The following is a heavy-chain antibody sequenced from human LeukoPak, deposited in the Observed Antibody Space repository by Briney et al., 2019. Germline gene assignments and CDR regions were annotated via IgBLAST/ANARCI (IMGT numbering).Heavy chain of an antibody. CDR1: GFTFSNYA. J-gene: IGHJ4*02. Sequence: GGSLRLSCAASGFTFSNYALTWVRQAPGKGLEWVSDISGSGGSTYYADSVKGRFTISRDNSKNTMYLQMNSLRAEDTAVYYCAKRIQSAMAMGYWGQGTLVTVSS. CDR3: AKRIQSAMAMGY. V-gene: IGHV3-23*01. D-gene: IGHD5-18*01. CDR2: ISGSGGST.